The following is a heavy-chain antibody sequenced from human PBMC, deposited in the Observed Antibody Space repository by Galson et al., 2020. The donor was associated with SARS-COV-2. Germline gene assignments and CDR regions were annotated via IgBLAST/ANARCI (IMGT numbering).Heavy chain of an antibody. CDR2: IYSTGNT. J-gene: IGHJ4*02. Sequence: SETLSLTCTVSGDSIRGYYWSWIRQSPEKGLEWIGFIYSTGNTYYNPSFKSRATISVDTSKRQFSLEMNSVSAADTAVYYCARGGYFRFPFDFWGRGTLVTVTS. CDR1: GDSIRGYY. V-gene: IGHV4-59*01. CDR3: ARGGYFRFPFDF. D-gene: IGHD3-22*01.